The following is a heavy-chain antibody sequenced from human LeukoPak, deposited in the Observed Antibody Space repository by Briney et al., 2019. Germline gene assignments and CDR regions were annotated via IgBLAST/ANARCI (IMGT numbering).Heavy chain of an antibody. CDR3: ASMMATTGYYYMDV. Sequence: SETLSLTCTVSGGSISSSSYYWGWIRQPPGKGLEWIGSIYYSGSTYYNPSLKSRVTISVDTSKNQFSLKLSSVTAADTAVYYCASMMATTGYYYMDVWGKGTTVTVSS. CDR1: GGSISSSSYY. J-gene: IGHJ6*03. D-gene: IGHD5-12*01. V-gene: IGHV4-39*01. CDR2: IYYSGST.